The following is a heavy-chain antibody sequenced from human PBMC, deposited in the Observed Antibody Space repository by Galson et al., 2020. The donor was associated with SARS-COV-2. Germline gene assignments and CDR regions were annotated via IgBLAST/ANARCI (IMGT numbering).Heavy chain of an antibody. D-gene: IGHD3-9*01. V-gene: IGHV6-1*01. J-gene: IGHJ6*02. CDR2: TYYRSKWYN. Sequence: SQTLSLTCAISGDSVSSNSAAWNWIRQSPSRGLEWLGRTYYRSKWYNDYAVSGKSRITINPDTSKNQFSLQLNSVTPEDTAVYYCARDRGYYDILTGYYQDYGMDVWGQGTTVTVSS. CDR3: ARDRGYYDILTGYYQDYGMDV. CDR1: GDSVSSNSAA.